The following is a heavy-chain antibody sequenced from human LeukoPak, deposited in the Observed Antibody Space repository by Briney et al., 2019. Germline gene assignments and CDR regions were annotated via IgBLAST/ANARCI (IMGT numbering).Heavy chain of an antibody. J-gene: IGHJ3*02. CDR2: IYPGDSDT. Sequence: GESLKISCKGSGYSFTSYWIGWVRQIPGKGLEWMGIIYPGDSDTRYSPSFQGQVTISVDKSISTAFLRWSSLKASDTAMYYCARHCRPADPLDAFDIWGQGTMVTVSS. CDR3: ARHCRPADPLDAFDI. V-gene: IGHV5-51*01. D-gene: IGHD2-15*01. CDR1: GYSFTSYW.